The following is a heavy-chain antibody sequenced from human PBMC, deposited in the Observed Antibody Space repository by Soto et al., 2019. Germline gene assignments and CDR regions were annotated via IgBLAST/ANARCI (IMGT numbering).Heavy chain of an antibody. CDR2: IWSDGSNK. Sequence: QVQLVESGGGVVQPGRSLRLSCAASGFTFSSYGMHWVRQAPGKGLEWVAVIWSDGSNKYYADSVKGRFTISRDNSKNTLYLQMNSLRAEDTAVYYCARYSYASSCDYPLWGPGTLVTVSS. CDR3: ARYSYASSCDYPL. V-gene: IGHV3-33*01. CDR1: GFTFSSYG. D-gene: IGHD3-22*01. J-gene: IGHJ4*02.